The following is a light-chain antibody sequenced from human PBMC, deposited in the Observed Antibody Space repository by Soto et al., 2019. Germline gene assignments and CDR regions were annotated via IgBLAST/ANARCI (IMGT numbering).Light chain of an antibody. CDR2: GAS. J-gene: IGKJ3*01. Sequence: EIVMTQTPATLSVSPGERATLSCRASQSVSSNLAWFQQKPGQAPRLLIYGASTRATGIPARFSGSGSGTEFTLTISSLQSGDFAVYYCQQYNIWPRAFGPGTNVDIK. V-gene: IGKV3-15*01. CDR1: QSVSSN. CDR3: QQYNIWPRA.